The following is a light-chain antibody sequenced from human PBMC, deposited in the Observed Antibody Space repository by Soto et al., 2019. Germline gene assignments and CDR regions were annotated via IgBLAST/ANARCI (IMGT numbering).Light chain of an antibody. Sequence: QSVLTQPPSASGSPGQSVTISCTGTSSDVGGYNYVSWYQQHPGKAPKLLICEVSKRPSGVPDRFSGSKSGNTASLTVSGLQADDEADSYCGSYAGSNNYVIFGGGTKLTVL. CDR3: GSYAGSNNYVI. CDR2: EVS. CDR1: SSDVGGYNY. J-gene: IGLJ2*01. V-gene: IGLV2-8*01.